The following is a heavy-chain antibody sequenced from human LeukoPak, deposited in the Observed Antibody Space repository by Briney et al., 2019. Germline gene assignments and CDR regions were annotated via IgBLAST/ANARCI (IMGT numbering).Heavy chain of an antibody. CDR3: ARGKRIIFGLGISYYFDY. J-gene: IGHJ4*02. D-gene: IGHD3/OR15-3a*01. V-gene: IGHV1-8*01. CDR2: MNPNSGNT. Sequence: ASVKVSCKASGYTFTSYDINWVRQATGQGLEWMGWMNPNSGNTGYAQKFQGRVTMTRNTSISTAYMELSSLRSEDTAVYYCARGKRIIFGLGISYYFDYWGQGTLVTVSS. CDR1: GYTFTSYD.